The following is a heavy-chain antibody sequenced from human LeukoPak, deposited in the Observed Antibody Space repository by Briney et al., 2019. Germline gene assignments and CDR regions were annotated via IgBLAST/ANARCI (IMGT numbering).Heavy chain of an antibody. J-gene: IGHJ6*03. D-gene: IGHD2-2*01. CDR1: GFTFSSYW. CDR2: INSDGSST. CDR3: ARGLGCSSTSYYYYYYYMDV. Sequence: GRSLRLSCAASGFTFSSYWMHWVRQAPGRGLVWVSRINSDGSSTSYADSVKGRFTISRDNAKNTLYLQMNSLRAEDTAVYYCARGLGCSSTSYYYYYYYMDVWGKGTTVTVSS. V-gene: IGHV3-74*01.